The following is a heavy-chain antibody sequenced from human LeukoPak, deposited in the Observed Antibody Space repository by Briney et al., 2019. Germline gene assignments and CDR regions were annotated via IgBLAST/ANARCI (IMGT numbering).Heavy chain of an antibody. D-gene: IGHD2-2*01. CDR3: AEAGCSSTSCHVFHMDV. Sequence: GASVKVSCTASGYTFTGYYMHWVRQAPGQGLEWMGRINPNSGGTNYAQKFQGRVTMTRDTSISTAYMELSRLRSDDTAVYYCAEAGCSSTSCHVFHMDVWGQGTTVTVSS. J-gene: IGHJ6*02. V-gene: IGHV1-2*06. CDR1: GYTFTGYY. CDR2: INPNSGGT.